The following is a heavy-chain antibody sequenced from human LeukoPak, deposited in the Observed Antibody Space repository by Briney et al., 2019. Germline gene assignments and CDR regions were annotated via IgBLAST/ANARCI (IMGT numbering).Heavy chain of an antibody. CDR2: IYYSGST. Sequence: PSETLSLTCSVSGDSISTSSYYWGWIRQPPGKGLEWIGTIYYSGSTYYNPSLTSRVTISVDTSKNQFSLKLSSVTAADTAVYYCAKLGNYDLMIDYWGQGTLVTVSS. CDR1: GDSISTSSYY. CDR3: AKLGNYDLMIDY. V-gene: IGHV4-39*01. J-gene: IGHJ4*02. D-gene: IGHD3-3*01.